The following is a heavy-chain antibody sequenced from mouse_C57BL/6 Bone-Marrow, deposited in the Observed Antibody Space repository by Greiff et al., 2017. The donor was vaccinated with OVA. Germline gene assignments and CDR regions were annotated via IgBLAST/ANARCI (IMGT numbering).Heavy chain of an antibody. CDR1: GFTFTDYY. Sequence: EVQVVESGGGLVQPGGSLSLSCAATGFTFTDYYMSWVRQPPGKALEWLGFIRNKANGYTTEYSASVKGRFTISRDNSQSILYLQMNALRAEDSATYYCAREPPWFAYWGQGTLVTVSA. CDR2: IRNKANGYTT. V-gene: IGHV7-3*01. J-gene: IGHJ3*01. CDR3: AREPPWFAY.